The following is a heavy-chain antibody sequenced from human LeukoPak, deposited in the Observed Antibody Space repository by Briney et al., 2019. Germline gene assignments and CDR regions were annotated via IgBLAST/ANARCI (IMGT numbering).Heavy chain of an antibody. J-gene: IGHJ4*02. Sequence: GGSLRLSCAASGFTFSSYGIHWVRQAPGKGLEWVAVISYDGSNKYYADSVKGRFTTSRDNSKNTVYLQMNSLRAEDTAVYYCAKDPSDLGGSGSNNYFDCWGQGTLVTVSS. D-gene: IGHD3-10*01. CDR1: GFTFSSYG. CDR2: ISYDGSNK. V-gene: IGHV3-30*18. CDR3: AKDPSDLGGSGSNNYFDC.